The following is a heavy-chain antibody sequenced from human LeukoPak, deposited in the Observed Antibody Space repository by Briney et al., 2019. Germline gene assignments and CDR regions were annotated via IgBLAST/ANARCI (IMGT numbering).Heavy chain of an antibody. CDR1: GFTFSSCA. J-gene: IGHJ4*02. V-gene: IGHV3-21*04. Sequence: GGSLRLSCAASGFTFSSCAMEWVRQAPGKGLEWVSSITGSSDSIYYADSVKGRFTISRDNAKNSVYLQMNSLRAEDTAFYYCAKDNRRHYTSGPNPDSLHWGQGALVTVSS. D-gene: IGHD6-19*01. CDR3: AKDNRRHYTSGPNPDSLH. CDR2: ITGSSDSI.